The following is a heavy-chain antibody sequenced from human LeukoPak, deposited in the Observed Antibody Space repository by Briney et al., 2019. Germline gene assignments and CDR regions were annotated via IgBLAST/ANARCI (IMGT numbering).Heavy chain of an antibody. CDR1: GFTFSSYA. D-gene: IGHD1-20*01. CDR2: ISGSGGRT. CDR3: AKDHRAAMYNWNYGGTDYYFDY. V-gene: IGHV3-23*01. Sequence: SGGSLRLSCAASGFTFSSYAMSWVRQAPGMGLEWVSAISGSGGRTDYADSVKGRFTISRDNSRSTLYLQMNNLRVEDTAVYYCAKDHRAAMYNWNYGGTDYYFDYWGQGTLVTVSS. J-gene: IGHJ4*02.